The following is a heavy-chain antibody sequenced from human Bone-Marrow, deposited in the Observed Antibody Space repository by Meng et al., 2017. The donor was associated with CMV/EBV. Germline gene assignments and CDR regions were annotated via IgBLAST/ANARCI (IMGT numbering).Heavy chain of an antibody. CDR2: IYYSGST. Sequence: SETLSLTCTVSGGSISSSSYYWGWIRQPPGKGLEWIGSIYYSGSTYYNPSLKSRVTISVDTSKNQFSLKLSSVTAADTAVYYCARLDASIVVVPAAIWGRIHFGMDVWGQGTTVTVYS. CDR3: ARLDASIVVVPAAIWGRIHFGMDV. J-gene: IGHJ6*01. V-gene: IGHV4-39*01. CDR1: GGSISSSSYY. D-gene: IGHD2-2*01.